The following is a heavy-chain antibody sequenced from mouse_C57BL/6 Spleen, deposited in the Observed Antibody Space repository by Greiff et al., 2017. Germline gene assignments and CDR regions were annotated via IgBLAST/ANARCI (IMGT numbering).Heavy chain of an antibody. D-gene: IGHD1-1*01. V-gene: IGHV1-64*01. CDR3: AREGIYGSNRFAY. CDR1: GYTFTSYW. CDR2: IHPNSGST. Sequence: QVQLQQPGAELVKPGASVKLSCKASGYTFTSYWMHWVKQRPGQGLEWIGMIHPNSGSTNYNEKFKSKATLTVDKSSSTAYMQLSSLTSEDSAVYYCAREGIYGSNRFAYWGQGTLVTVSA. J-gene: IGHJ3*01.